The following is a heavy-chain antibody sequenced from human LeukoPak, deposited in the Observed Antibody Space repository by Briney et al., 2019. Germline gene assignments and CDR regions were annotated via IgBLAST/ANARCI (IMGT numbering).Heavy chain of an antibody. CDR2: IIPIFGTA. Sequence: SVKVSCKASGGTFSSYAISWVRQAPGQGLEWKGGIIPIFGTANYAQKFQGRVTITADESTSTAYMELSSLRSEDTAVYYCASQSRTTRWFDPWGQGTLVTVSS. J-gene: IGHJ5*02. V-gene: IGHV1-69*13. CDR1: GGTFSSYA. CDR3: ASQSRTTRWFDP. D-gene: IGHD2/OR15-2a*01.